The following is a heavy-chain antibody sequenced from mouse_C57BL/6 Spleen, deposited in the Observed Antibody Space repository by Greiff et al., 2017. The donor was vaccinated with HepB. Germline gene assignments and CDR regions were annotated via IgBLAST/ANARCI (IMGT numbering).Heavy chain of an antibody. J-gene: IGHJ4*01. CDR3: ARIYYALYYAMDY. Sequence: EVKLLESGPELVKPGASVKMSCKASGYTFTDYNMHWVKQSHGKSLEWIGYINPNNGGTSYNQKFKGKATLTVNKSSSTAYMELRSLTSEDSAVYYCARIYYALYYAMDYWGQGTSVTVSS. CDR2: INPNNGGT. V-gene: IGHV1-22*01. CDR1: GYTFTDYN. D-gene: IGHD2-1*01.